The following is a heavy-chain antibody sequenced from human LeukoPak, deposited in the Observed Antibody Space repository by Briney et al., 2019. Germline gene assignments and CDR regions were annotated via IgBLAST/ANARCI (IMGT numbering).Heavy chain of an antibody. CDR2: INPSGGST. Sequence: ASVKVSCKASGYTFTSYYMDWVRQAPGQGLEWMGIINPSGGSTSYTDSVKGRFTISRDNAKNTMFLQMNSLRAEDTAVYYCARGYSGSGSPYWGQGTLVTVSS. D-gene: IGHD3-10*01. CDR1: GYTFTSYY. CDR3: ARGYSGSGSPY. J-gene: IGHJ4*02. V-gene: IGHV1-46*04.